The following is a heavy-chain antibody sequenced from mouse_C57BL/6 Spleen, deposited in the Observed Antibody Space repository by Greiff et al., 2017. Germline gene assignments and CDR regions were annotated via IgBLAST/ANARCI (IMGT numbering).Heavy chain of an antibody. Sequence: QVQLQQSGAELVRPGTSVKMSCKASGYTFTNYWIGWAKQRPGHGLEWIGDIYPGGGYTNYNEQFKGKATLTADKSSSTAYMQFSSLTSEDSAIYYCARFSSDYAMDYWGQGTSVTVSS. J-gene: IGHJ4*01. CDR1: GYTFTNYW. V-gene: IGHV1-63*01. CDR3: ARFSSDYAMDY. CDR2: IYPGGGYT. D-gene: IGHD1-1*01.